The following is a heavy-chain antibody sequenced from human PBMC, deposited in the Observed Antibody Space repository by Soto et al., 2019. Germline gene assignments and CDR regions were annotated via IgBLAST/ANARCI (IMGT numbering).Heavy chain of an antibody. CDR2: IYYSGST. Sequence: SETLSLTCTVSGGSISSYYWSWIRQSPGKGLEWIGYIYYSGSTKSNPSLKSRVTISVDTSRNQFSLKLSSVTAADTAVYYCARPNRRSGSHNFDYWGQGTLVTVSS. V-gene: IGHV4-59*08. J-gene: IGHJ4*02. CDR1: GGSISSYY. CDR3: ARPNRRSGSHNFDY. D-gene: IGHD3-10*01.